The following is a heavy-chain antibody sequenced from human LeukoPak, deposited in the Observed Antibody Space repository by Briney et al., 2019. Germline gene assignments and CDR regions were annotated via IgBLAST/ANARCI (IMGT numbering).Heavy chain of an antibody. CDR3: ATNLWLGYCSSTSCLSIRDY. D-gene: IGHD2-2*01. V-gene: IGHV3-73*01. CDR1: GFTFSGSA. CDR2: IRSKANSYAT. J-gene: IGHJ4*02. Sequence: GGSLRLSCAASGFTFSGSAMHWVRQASGKGLEWVGRIRSKANSYATVYAASVKGRFAISRDDSKNTAYLQMNSLRAEDTAVYYCATNLWLGYCSSTSCLSIRDYWGQGTLVTVSS.